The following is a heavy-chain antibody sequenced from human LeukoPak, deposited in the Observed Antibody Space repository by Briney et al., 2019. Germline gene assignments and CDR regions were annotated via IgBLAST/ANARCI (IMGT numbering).Heavy chain of an antibody. V-gene: IGHV3-30-3*01. CDR1: GFTFSSYA. J-gene: IGHJ6*03. CDR3: ARSGRYQLLFYMDV. CDR2: ISYDGSNK. Sequence: PGGSLRLSCAASGFTFSSYAMSWVRQAPGKGLEWVAVISYDGSNKYYADSVKGRFTISRDNSKNTLYLQMNSLRAEDTAVYYCARSGRYQLLFYMDVWGKGTTVTVSS. D-gene: IGHD2-2*01.